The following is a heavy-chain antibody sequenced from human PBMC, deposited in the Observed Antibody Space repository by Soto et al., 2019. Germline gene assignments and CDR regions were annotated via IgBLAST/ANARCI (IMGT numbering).Heavy chain of an antibody. V-gene: IGHV1-69*01. CDR3: ARVGPAHYYDSSGYYSPLDY. Sequence: QVQLVQSGAEVQKPGSSVKVSCKASGDTFSSYAINWVRQAPGRGLEWMGGIIPMFGTANYAQKFKGRVTITAGESTSTVYMELSSLRSEDTAVYYCARVGPAHYYDSSGYYSPLDYWGQGTLVTVSS. J-gene: IGHJ4*02. CDR2: IIPMFGTA. CDR1: GDTFSSYA. D-gene: IGHD3-22*01.